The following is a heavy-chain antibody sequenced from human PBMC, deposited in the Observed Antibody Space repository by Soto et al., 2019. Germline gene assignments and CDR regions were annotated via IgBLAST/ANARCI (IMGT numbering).Heavy chain of an antibody. D-gene: IGHD2-15*01. CDR2: IYYSGST. J-gene: IGHJ4*02. V-gene: IGHV4-59*01. CDR1: GGSISSYY. Sequence: QVQLQESGPGLVKPSETLSLTCTVSGGSISSYYWSWIRQPPGKGLEWIGYIYYSGSTNYNPSLKSRVTISVDTSKNQFSLKLSSVTAADTAVYYCARDRGGGNPFDYRGQGTLVTVSS. CDR3: ARDRGGGNPFDY.